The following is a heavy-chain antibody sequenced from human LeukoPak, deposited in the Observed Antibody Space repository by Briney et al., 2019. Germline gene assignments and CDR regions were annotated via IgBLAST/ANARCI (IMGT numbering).Heavy chain of an antibody. J-gene: IGHJ4*02. Sequence: GGSLRLSCAASGFTFSSYGMNWVRQAPGKGLEWVSSISGSSSYIYYADSVKRRFTISRDNAKNSLYLQMNSLRVEDTAVYYCARVPGDYWGQGTLVTVSS. CDR1: GFTFSSYG. CDR3: ARVPGDY. CDR2: ISGSSSYI. V-gene: IGHV3-21*01.